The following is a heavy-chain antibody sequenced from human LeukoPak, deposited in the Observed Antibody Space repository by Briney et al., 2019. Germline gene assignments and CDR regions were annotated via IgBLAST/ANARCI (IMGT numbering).Heavy chain of an antibody. Sequence: GASVKVSCKASGGTFSSYAISWVRQAPGQGLEWMGGFIPIFGTANYAQKFQGRVTITTDESTSTAYMELSSLRSEDTAVYYCAADFWSGYWSLGWFDPWGQGTLVTVSS. CDR3: AADFWSGYWSLGWFDP. CDR2: FIPIFGTA. D-gene: IGHD3-3*01. V-gene: IGHV1-69*05. J-gene: IGHJ5*02. CDR1: GGTFSSYA.